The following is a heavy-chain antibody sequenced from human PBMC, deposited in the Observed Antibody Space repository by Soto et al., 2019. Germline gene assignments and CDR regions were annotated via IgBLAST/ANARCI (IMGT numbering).Heavy chain of an antibody. Sequence: GGSLRLSCAASGFTFSSYAMHWVRQAPGKGLEWVAVISYDGSNKYYADSVKGRFTISRDNSKNTLYLQMNSLRAEDTAVYYCASADYYYDSSGGEDDWGQGTLVTVSS. CDR3: ASADYYYDSSGGEDD. D-gene: IGHD3-22*01. J-gene: IGHJ4*02. V-gene: IGHV3-30-3*01. CDR1: GFTFSSYA. CDR2: ISYDGSNK.